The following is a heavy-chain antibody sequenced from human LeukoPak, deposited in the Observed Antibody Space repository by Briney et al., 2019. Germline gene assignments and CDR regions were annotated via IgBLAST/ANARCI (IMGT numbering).Heavy chain of an antibody. CDR2: IYYSGST. Sequence: PSETLSLTCTVSGGSISSSSYYWGWIRQPPGKGLEWIGSIYYSGSTYYNPSLKSRVTISVDTSKNQFSLKLSSVTAADTAVYYCARARIAAAVTGDRFDPWGQGTLVTVSS. J-gene: IGHJ5*02. CDR1: GGSISSSSYY. D-gene: IGHD6-13*01. CDR3: ARARIAAAVTGDRFDP. V-gene: IGHV4-39*01.